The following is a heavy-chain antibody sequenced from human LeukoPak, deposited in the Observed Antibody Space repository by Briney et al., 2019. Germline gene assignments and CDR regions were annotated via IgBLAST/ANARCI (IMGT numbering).Heavy chain of an antibody. CDR1: GFTFSTYA. Sequence: GGSLRLSCAASGFTFSTYAMSWVRQAPGKGLEWVGRIKSKTDGGTTDYAAPVKGRFTISREDSKNTLYLQMNSLKTEDTAVYYCTTYVGAYSNWGDYYYYYMDVWGKGTTVTVSS. J-gene: IGHJ6*03. CDR2: IKSKTDGGTT. CDR3: TTYVGAYSNWGDYYYYYMDV. V-gene: IGHV3-15*01. D-gene: IGHD4-11*01.